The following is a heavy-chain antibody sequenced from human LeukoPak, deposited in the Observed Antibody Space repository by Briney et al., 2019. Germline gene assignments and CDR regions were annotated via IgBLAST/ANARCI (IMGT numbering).Heavy chain of an antibody. J-gene: IGHJ4*02. Sequence: GGSLRLSCAGSGFTFSSYWMHWVRQAPGKGLVWVSCINSDGSSATYADSVKGRFTISRDNAKNTLYLQMNSLRGEDTAVYYCARDRATAMFDYWAQGTLVTVSS. CDR2: INSDGSSA. D-gene: IGHD5-18*01. V-gene: IGHV3-74*01. CDR1: GFTFSSYW. CDR3: ARDRATAMFDY.